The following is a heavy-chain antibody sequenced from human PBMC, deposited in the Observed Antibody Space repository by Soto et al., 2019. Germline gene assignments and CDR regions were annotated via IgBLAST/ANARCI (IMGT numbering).Heavy chain of an antibody. J-gene: IGHJ3*02. CDR3: AREGLNGGGGAFDI. V-gene: IGHV1-2*02. CDR1: GYTLTGYY. D-gene: IGHD2-8*01. CDR2: INPNSGGT. Sequence: ASVKVSCKASGYTLTGYYMHWVRQAPGQGLEWMGWINPNSGGTNYAQKFQGRVTMTRDTSISTAYMELSRLRSDDTAVYYCAREGLNGGGGAFDIWCQGTMVTVSS.